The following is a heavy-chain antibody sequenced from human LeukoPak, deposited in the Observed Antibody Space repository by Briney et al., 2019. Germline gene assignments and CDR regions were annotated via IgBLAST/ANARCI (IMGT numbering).Heavy chain of an antibody. CDR1: GFTFSDYY. J-gene: IGHJ4*02. Sequence: GGSLRLSCAASGFTFSDYYMSWIRQAPGKGLEWVSYISSSSSYTNYADPVKGRFTISRDNAKNSLYLQMNSLRAEDTAVYYCARAPFYGSGSYLHLFDYWGQGTLVTVSS. CDR2: ISSSSSYT. D-gene: IGHD3-10*01. V-gene: IGHV3-11*06. CDR3: ARAPFYGSGSYLHLFDY.